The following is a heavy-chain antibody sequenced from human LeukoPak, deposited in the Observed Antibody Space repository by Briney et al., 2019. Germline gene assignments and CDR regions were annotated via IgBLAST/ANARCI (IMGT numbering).Heavy chain of an antibody. CDR3: TRVGYIDEGIDY. V-gene: IGHV3-7*04. J-gene: IGHJ4*02. CDR1: GLPFRRYW. CDR2: IKQDGSKK. D-gene: IGHD5-24*01. Sequence: PGGSLRLSCGASGLPFRRYWMTCVREAPGKGLEWVANIKQDGSKKSYVDSVKGRFTISRDDAKNSLYLQMNSLRAEDTAIYYCTRVGYIDEGIDYWGQGTLVTVSS.